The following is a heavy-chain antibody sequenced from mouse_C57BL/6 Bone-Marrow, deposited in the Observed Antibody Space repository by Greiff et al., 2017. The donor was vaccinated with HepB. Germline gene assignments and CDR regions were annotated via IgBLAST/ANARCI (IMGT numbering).Heavy chain of an antibody. J-gene: IGHJ2*01. Sequence: VQLKQSGAELVKPGASVKLSCSASGFNIKDYYMHWVKQRTEQGLEWIGRIDPEDGETKYASKFQGKATITADTSSNTAYLQLSSLTSEDTAVYYCARSGYDYDYEGLFDYWGQGTTLTVSS. CDR3: ARSGYDYDYEGLFDY. CDR1: GFNIKDYY. CDR2: IDPEDGET. V-gene: IGHV14-2*01. D-gene: IGHD2-4*01.